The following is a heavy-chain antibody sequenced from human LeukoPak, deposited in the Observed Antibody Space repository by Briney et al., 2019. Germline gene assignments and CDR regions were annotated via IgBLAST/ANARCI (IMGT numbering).Heavy chain of an antibody. J-gene: IGHJ3*02. CDR2: ISGSGGST. D-gene: IGHD2-15*01. Sequence: PGASLRLSCAASGFTFSSYAMSWVRQAPGKGLEWVSGISGSGGSTYYADSVKGRFTISRDNAKNSLYLQMNSLRAEDTAVYYCASLGDIVVVVADNAFDIWGQGTMVTVSS. CDR1: GFTFSSYA. CDR3: ASLGDIVVVVADNAFDI. V-gene: IGHV3-23*01.